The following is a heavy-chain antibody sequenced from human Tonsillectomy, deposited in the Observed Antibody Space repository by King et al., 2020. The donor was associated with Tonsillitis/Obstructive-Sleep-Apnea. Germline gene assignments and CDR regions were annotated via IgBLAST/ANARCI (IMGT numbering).Heavy chain of an antibody. D-gene: IGHD2-15*01. CDR2: ISSSSSYI. CDR3: ARGEGVVVVAATTYYFDY. V-gene: IGHV3-21*01. CDR1: GFTFSSYS. Sequence: DVQLVESGGGLVKPGGSLRLSCAASGFTFSSYSMNWVRQAPGKGLEWVSSISSSSSYIYYADSVKGRFTISRDNAKNSLYLQMNRLRAEDTAVYYCARGEGVVVVAATTYYFDYWGQGTLVTVSS. J-gene: IGHJ4*02.